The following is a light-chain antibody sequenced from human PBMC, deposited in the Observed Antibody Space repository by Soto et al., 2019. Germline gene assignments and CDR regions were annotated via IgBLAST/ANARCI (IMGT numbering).Light chain of an antibody. Sequence: DIQMTQSPSTLSASVGDRVTITCRASQSISSWLAWYQQKPGKAPQLLIYDASSLESGVPSRFSGSGSGTESTLTISSPQPDDFVTYYCQQYNSYTWTFGQGTKVEIK. CDR3: QQYNSYTWT. CDR1: QSISSW. CDR2: DAS. V-gene: IGKV1-5*01. J-gene: IGKJ1*01.